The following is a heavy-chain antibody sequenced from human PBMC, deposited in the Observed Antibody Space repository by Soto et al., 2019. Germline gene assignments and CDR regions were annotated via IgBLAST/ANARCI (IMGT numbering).Heavy chain of an antibody. CDR1: GFTFSSYG. CDR2: ISYDGSNK. D-gene: IGHD1-26*01. J-gene: IGHJ4*02. V-gene: IGHV3-30*18. Sequence: GGSLRLSCAASGFTFSSYGMHWVRQAPGKGLEWVAVISYDGSNKYYADSVKGRFTISRDNSKNTLYLQMNSLRAEDTAVYYCAKAYERIAPPDEWELPRKTIDYWGQGTLVTVSS. CDR3: AKAYERIAPPDEWELPRKTIDY.